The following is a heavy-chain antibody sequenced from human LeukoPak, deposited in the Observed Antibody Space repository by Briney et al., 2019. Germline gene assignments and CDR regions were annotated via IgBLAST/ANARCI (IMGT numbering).Heavy chain of an antibody. D-gene: IGHD6-19*01. CDR1: MDSNRIYY. CDR2: IYYIGST. CDR3: AQRPPVSVAGNFQH. V-gene: IGHV4-59*05. J-gene: IGHJ1*01. Sequence: SETLSLTRSVSMDSNRIYYWSWARQPAGEGLEWIGSIYYIGSTYYNPPLKSRVTISVETTMNHFSMRLSTATAAATCVCSFAQRPPVSVAGNFQHWGQGTLVTVSS.